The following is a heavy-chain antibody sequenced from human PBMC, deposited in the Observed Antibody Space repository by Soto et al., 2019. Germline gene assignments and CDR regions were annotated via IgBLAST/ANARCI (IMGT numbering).Heavy chain of an antibody. CDR3: ARIGVSSGHESPDFDS. J-gene: IGHJ4*02. V-gene: IGHV1-18*01. Sequence: ATVKVSCKASGYTFNFYGITWVRQAPGQGLEWMGWISGFNGNTNYAADLQGRVTMTTDTSTSTAYMELRGLRSDDTAVYYCARIGVSSGHESPDFDSWGQGTLVTVSS. CDR2: ISGFNGNT. CDR1: GYTFNFYG. D-gene: IGHD3-16*01.